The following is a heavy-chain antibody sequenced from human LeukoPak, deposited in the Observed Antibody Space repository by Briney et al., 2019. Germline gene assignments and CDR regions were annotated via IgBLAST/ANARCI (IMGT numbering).Heavy chain of an antibody. CDR1: GFTFSSYG. J-gene: IGHJ4*02. Sequence: GGSLRLSCAASGFTFSSYGMHWVRQAPGKGLEWVAVISYDGSNKYYADSVKGRFTISRDNSKNTLYLQMSSLRAEDTAVYYCAKDLSYYDSSGYYPGYWGQGTLVTVSS. D-gene: IGHD3-22*01. CDR2: ISYDGSNK. V-gene: IGHV3-30*18. CDR3: AKDLSYYDSSGYYPGY.